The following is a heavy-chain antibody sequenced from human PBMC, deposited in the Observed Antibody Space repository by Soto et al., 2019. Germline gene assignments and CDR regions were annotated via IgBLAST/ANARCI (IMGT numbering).Heavy chain of an antibody. V-gene: IGHV3-30*18. J-gene: IGHJ4*02. CDR3: AKMEAGYCSGGSCYRGWDYFDY. Sequence: QVQLVESGGGVVQPGRSLRLSCAASGFTFSSYGMHWVRQAPGKGLEWVAVISYDGSNKYYADSVKGRFTISRDNSKNPLYLQMNSLRAEDTAVYYCAKMEAGYCSGGSCYRGWDYFDYWGQGTLVTVSS. D-gene: IGHD2-15*01. CDR1: GFTFSSYG. CDR2: ISYDGSNK.